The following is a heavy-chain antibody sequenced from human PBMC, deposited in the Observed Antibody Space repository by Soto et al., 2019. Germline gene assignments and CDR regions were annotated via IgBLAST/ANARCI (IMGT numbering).Heavy chain of an antibody. CDR2: IYYSGST. Sequence: SETLSLTCTVSGGSISSSSYYWGWIRQPPGKGLKWIGSIYYSGSTYYNPSLKSRVTISVDTSKNQFSLKLSSVTAADTAVYYCARRDPVGGYSYGYWFGWFDPWGQGTLVTVSS. D-gene: IGHD5-18*01. CDR1: GGSISSSSYY. CDR3: ARRDPVGGYSYGYWFGWFDP. V-gene: IGHV4-39*01. J-gene: IGHJ5*02.